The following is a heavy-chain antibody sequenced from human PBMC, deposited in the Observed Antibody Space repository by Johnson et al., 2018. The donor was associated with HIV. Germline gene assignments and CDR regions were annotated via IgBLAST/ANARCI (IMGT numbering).Heavy chain of an antibody. D-gene: IGHD1-14*01. CDR3: TTEGDAFDI. J-gene: IGHJ3*02. CDR1: GLSFSSYG. V-gene: IGHV3-33*01. Sequence: QVQLVESGGGVVQPGRSVRLSCAASGLSFSSYGMEWVRQAPGKGLEWVAVIWSDGSNKHYADSVKGRFTISRDNSKNTVYLQMNSLKSEDTAVYYCTTEGDAFDIWGQGTMVTVSS. CDR2: IWSDGSNK.